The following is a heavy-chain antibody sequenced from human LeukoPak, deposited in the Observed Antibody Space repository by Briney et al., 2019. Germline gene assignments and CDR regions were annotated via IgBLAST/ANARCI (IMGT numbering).Heavy chain of an antibody. Sequence: PGGSLRLSCAASGFTFSSYWIHWVRQAPGKGLVWVSRINTDGSGTTYADSVKGRFTISRDNAKSTLYLQMNSLRAEDTAVYYCAREYSSSSGRFYGYWGQGTLVTVSS. V-gene: IGHV3-74*01. CDR3: AREYSSSSGRFYGY. D-gene: IGHD6-6*01. CDR2: INTDGSGT. J-gene: IGHJ4*02. CDR1: GFTFSSYW.